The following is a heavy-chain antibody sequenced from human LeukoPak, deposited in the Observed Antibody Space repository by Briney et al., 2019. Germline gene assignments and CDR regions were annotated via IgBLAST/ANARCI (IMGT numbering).Heavy chain of an antibody. CDR3: ARNWFDP. CDR1: VFTVSSDY. V-gene: IGHV3-53*05. CDR2: IYSGGST. Sequence: PGGSLRLSCAASVFTVSSDYMSWVRQAPGKGLEWVSVIYSGGSTYYVDSVKGRFTISRDKSKNTVYLQMNSLRFEDTAMYYCARNWFDPWGQGTLVTVSS. J-gene: IGHJ5*02.